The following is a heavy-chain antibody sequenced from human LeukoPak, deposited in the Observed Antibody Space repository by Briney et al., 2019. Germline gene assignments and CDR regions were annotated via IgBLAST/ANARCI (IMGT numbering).Heavy chain of an antibody. Sequence: SEILSLTCTVSGGSISSYYWSWIRQPPGKGLEWIGYIYYSGSTNYNPSPKSRVTISVDTSKNQFSLKLRSVTAADTAVYYCARVTGYVIEDNFDYWGQGTLVTVSS. CDR1: GGSISSYY. J-gene: IGHJ4*02. D-gene: IGHD2-15*01. CDR2: IYYSGST. V-gene: IGHV4-59*01. CDR3: ARVTGYVIEDNFDY.